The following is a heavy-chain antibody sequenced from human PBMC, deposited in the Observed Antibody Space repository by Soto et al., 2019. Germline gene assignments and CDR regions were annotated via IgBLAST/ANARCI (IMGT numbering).Heavy chain of an antibody. J-gene: IGHJ5*02. CDR2: ILGSGGGT. V-gene: IGHV3-23*01. D-gene: IGHD6-13*01. CDR3: ARDPQGEGAAGTSLQFDP. CDR1: GFTFSSSA. Sequence: GGSLRLSCAASGFTFSSSAMSWVRQAPGKGLKWVSAILGSGGGTYYADSVKGRFTISRDNSKNTLYLQMNSLRAEDTAVYYCARDPQGEGAAGTSLQFDPWGQGTLVTVSS.